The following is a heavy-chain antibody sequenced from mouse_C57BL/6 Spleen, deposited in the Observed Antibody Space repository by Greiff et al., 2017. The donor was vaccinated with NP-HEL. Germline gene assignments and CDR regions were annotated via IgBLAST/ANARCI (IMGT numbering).Heavy chain of an antibody. CDR2: INPSTGGT. Sequence: VHVKQSGPELVKPGASVKISCKASGYSFTGYYMNWVKQSPEKSLEWIGEINPSTGGTTYNQKFKAKATLTVDKSSSTAYMQLKSLTSEDSAVYYCARTDYGSSGFDYWGQGTTLTVSS. D-gene: IGHD1-1*01. CDR1: GYSFTGYY. V-gene: IGHV1-42*01. J-gene: IGHJ2*01. CDR3: ARTDYGSSGFDY.